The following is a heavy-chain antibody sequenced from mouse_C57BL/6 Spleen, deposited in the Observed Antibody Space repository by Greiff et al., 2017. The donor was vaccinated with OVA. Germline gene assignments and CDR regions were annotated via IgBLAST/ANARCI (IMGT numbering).Heavy chain of an antibody. J-gene: IGHJ4*01. CDR2: IYPGDGDT. CDR1: GYAFSSSW. V-gene: IGHV1-82*01. Sequence: QVQLQQSGPELVKPGASVKISCKASGYAFSSSWMNWVKQRPGKGLEWIGRIYPGDGDTNYNGKFKGKATLTADKSSSTAYMPHSSLTSEDSAVYFCAREGLRYAIDYWGQGTSVTGSS. D-gene: IGHD3-3*01. CDR3: AREGLRYAIDY.